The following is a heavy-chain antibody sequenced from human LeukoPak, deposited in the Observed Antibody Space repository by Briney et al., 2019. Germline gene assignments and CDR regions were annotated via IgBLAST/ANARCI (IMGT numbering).Heavy chain of an antibody. Sequence: GGSLRLSCAASGFTFSSYWMNWVRQAPGKGLEWVASIDPDGSEKYSVGSVRGRFTISRDNAKNSLYLQMNSLRVEDTAVYYCARGTGWYPDYWGQGTLVTVSS. D-gene: IGHD6-19*01. CDR1: GFTFSSYW. V-gene: IGHV3-7*04. J-gene: IGHJ4*02. CDR3: ARGTGWYPDY. CDR2: IDPDGSEK.